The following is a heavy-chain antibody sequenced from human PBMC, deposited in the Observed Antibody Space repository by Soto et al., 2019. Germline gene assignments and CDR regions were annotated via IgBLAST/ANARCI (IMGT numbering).Heavy chain of an antibody. V-gene: IGHV5-51*01. D-gene: IGHD3-3*01. J-gene: IGHJ4*02. CDR3: ARGGVSTRTFDY. CDR1: GYNFAGYW. Sequence: GESLKLSCKGSGYNFAGYWIAWVRQMPGKGLELMGIIYPSDSDTRYRPSIQGQVTISADKSISSAYLQWSSLRASDTAMYYCARGGVSTRTFDYWGQGTPVTVSS. CDR2: IYPSDSDT.